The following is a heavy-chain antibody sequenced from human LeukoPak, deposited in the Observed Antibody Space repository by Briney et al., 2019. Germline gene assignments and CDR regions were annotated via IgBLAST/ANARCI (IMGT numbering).Heavy chain of an antibody. Sequence: PGGSLRLSCVASGFTFSSYWMHWVRQAPGKGLEWVAVIWYDGSNKYYADSVRGRFTISRDNSKNTLYLQMNSLRAEDTAVYYCARGGVWFGELPRNYFDYWGQGTLVTVSS. J-gene: IGHJ4*02. CDR2: IWYDGSNK. V-gene: IGHV3-33*08. D-gene: IGHD3-10*01. CDR1: GFTFSSYW. CDR3: ARGGVWFGELPRNYFDY.